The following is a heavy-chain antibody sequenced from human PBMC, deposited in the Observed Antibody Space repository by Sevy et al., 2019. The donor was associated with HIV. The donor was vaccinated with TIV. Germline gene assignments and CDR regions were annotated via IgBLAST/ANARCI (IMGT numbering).Heavy chain of an antibody. CDR3: ARPYGSGSWEAFDL. V-gene: IGHV3-21*01. CDR2: VSFASNYI. CDR1: GFTFNSYT. J-gene: IGHJ3*01. D-gene: IGHD3-10*01. Sequence: GGSLRLSCAASGFTFNSYTMNWVRQAPGKGLEWVSSVSFASNYIYYADSVRGRFTISIDNTKNSLYLQMSSLRAEDTAVYYCARPYGSGSWEAFDLWGQGTMVTVSS.